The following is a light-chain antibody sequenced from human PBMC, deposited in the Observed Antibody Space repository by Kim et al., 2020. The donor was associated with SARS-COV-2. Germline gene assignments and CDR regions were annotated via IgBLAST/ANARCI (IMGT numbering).Light chain of an antibody. Sequence: QSALTQPASVSGSPGQSITISCTGTSSDIGAYNYVSWYQQHPGKAPKLMIYAVTKRPSGVSNRFSGSKSGNTASLTISGLQAEDETDYYCCSYTSASTYVFGTGTKVTVL. CDR2: AVT. CDR3: CSYTSASTYV. V-gene: IGLV2-14*03. CDR1: SSDIGAYNY. J-gene: IGLJ1*01.